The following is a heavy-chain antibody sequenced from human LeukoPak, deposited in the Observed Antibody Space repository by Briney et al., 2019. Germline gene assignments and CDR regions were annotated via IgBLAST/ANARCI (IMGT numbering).Heavy chain of an antibody. Sequence: SETLSLTCTVSGGSISSYYWSWIRQPPGKGLEWIGNIYYSGSTNYNPSLKSRVTMSVDTSKNQFSLKLSSVTAADTAVYYCAREQRLENDAFDIWGQGTMVIVSS. CDR2: IYYSGST. CDR3: AREQRLENDAFDI. V-gene: IGHV4-59*01. D-gene: IGHD6-25*01. J-gene: IGHJ3*02. CDR1: GGSISSYY.